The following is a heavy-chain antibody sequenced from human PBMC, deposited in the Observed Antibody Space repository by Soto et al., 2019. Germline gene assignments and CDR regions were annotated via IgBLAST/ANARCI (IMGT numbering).Heavy chain of an antibody. CDR2: INPNSGGT. J-gene: IGHJ6*02. CDR1: GYTFTGYY. D-gene: IGHD1-20*01. CDR3: ARTVTGTAGYYYYYYGMDV. V-gene: IGHV1-2*02. Sequence: ASVKVSCKASGYTFTGYYMHWVRQAPGQGLEWMGWINPNSGGTNYAQKFQGRVTMTRDTSISTAYMELSRLRSDDTAVYYCARTVTGTAGYYYYYYGMDVWGQGTTVTVSS.